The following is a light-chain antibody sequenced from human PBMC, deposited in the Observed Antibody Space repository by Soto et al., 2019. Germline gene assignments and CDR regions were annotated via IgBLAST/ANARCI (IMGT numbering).Light chain of an antibody. Sequence: DIQMTQSPSSLSASVEDRVTITCRPSQSITTYLNWYQQNPGKAPKLLIYAASSLQRGVPSRFSGSGAGTYFTLTISSLQPEDFATYYCQQSDSNPRTFGQGNTLEIK. CDR2: AAS. CDR1: QSITTY. J-gene: IGKJ2*01. V-gene: IGKV1-39*01. CDR3: QQSDSNPRT.